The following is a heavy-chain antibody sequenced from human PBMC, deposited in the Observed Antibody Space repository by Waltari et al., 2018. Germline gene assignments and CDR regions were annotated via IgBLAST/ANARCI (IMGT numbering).Heavy chain of an antibody. D-gene: IGHD2-15*01. V-gene: IGHV4-4*02. Sequence: QVQLQESGPGLVKPSGTLSLTCAVSGDSMSGRDWWSWVRQAPGKGLEWVGQVHRSGKPHYSPSLESRVTVSIDTSNKQFSLILTSATAADTAVYYCARDRGRGLYFDSWGQGTLVTVSP. J-gene: IGHJ4*02. CDR1: GDSMSGRDW. CDR2: VHRSGKP. CDR3: ARDRGRGLYFDS.